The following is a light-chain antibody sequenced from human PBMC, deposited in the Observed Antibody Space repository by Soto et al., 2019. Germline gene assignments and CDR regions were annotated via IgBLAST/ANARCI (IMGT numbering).Light chain of an antibody. V-gene: IGLV2-14*01. J-gene: IGLJ3*02. Sequence: QSALTQPASVSGSPGQSITISCTGTSSDVGGYNYVSWYQQHPGKAPKLMIYEVSNRPSGVSNRFSCSKSGNTASLTISGLQAEDEADYYCSSYTSSSTLVVFGGGTQLTVL. CDR1: SSDVGGYNY. CDR2: EVS. CDR3: SSYTSSSTLVV.